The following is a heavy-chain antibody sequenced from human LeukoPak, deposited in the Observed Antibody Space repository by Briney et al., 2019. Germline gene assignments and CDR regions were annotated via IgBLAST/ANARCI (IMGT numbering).Heavy chain of an antibody. J-gene: IGHJ4*02. Sequence: KPSETLSLTCAVYGGSFSGYYWSWIRQPPGKGLEWIGEINHSGSTNYNPSLKSRVTISVDTSKNQFSLKLSSVTAADTAVYYCARGGVTMVRGVNWGQGTLVTVSS. V-gene: IGHV4-34*01. CDR3: ARGGVTMVRGVN. D-gene: IGHD3-10*01. CDR1: GGSFSGYY. CDR2: INHSGST.